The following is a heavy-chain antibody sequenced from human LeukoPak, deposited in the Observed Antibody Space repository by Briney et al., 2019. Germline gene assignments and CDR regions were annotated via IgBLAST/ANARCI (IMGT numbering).Heavy chain of an antibody. CDR2: IKQDGSEK. V-gene: IGHV3-7*01. CDR3: ASVASSSDY. Sequence: GGSLRLTCVASGFEFSSYWMSWVRQAPGKGLEWVANIKQDGSEKYYVDSVKGRFTISRDNGKNSLFLQMNSLRADDTAVYYCASVASSSDYWGQGTLVTVSS. D-gene: IGHD6-6*01. J-gene: IGHJ4*02. CDR1: GFEFSSYW.